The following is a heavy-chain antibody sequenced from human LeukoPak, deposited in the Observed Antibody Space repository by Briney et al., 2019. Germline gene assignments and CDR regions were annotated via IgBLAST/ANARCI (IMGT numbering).Heavy chain of an antibody. D-gene: IGHD3-22*01. J-gene: IGHJ1*01. CDR2: IYYSGST. Sequence: SETLSLTCTVSGGSISSYYWSWIRQPPGKGLEWIGYIYYSGSTNYNPSLKSRVTISVDTSKNQFSLKLSSVTAADTAVYYCASESSPYYYDSSGSKYFQHWGQGTLVTVSS. CDR1: GGSISSYY. CDR3: ASESSPYYYDSSGSKYFQH. V-gene: IGHV4-59*01.